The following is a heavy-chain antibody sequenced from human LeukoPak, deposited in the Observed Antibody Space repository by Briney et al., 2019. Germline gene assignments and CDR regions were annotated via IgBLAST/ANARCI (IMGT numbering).Heavy chain of an antibody. Sequence: PSETLSLTCTVSGGSISSYYWSWIRQPPGKGLEWIAYLFYSGSTDYNPFLESRVTLSLDTSKNQFSLKLSSVTAADTAVYYCTRHSGGYSYDIWGQGTLVTVSS. CDR3: TRHSGGYSYDI. V-gene: IGHV4-59*08. J-gene: IGHJ1*01. CDR2: LFYSGST. D-gene: IGHD5-18*01. CDR1: GGSISSYY.